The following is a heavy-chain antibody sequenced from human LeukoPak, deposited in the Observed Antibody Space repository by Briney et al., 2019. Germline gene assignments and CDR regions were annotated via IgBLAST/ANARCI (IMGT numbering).Heavy chain of an antibody. CDR1: GFIFTNYA. CDR2: ITGSGGNT. Sequence: GGSLRLSCAASGFIFTNYAMTWVRQAPGQGLEWVSGITGSGGNTYYADSVKGRFTISRDNSKNTLYLQMDGLRVEDTAVYYCAKVDSRRSRSAFDIWGQGTLVTVSS. CDR3: AKVDSRRSRSAFDI. J-gene: IGHJ3*02. V-gene: IGHV3-23*01.